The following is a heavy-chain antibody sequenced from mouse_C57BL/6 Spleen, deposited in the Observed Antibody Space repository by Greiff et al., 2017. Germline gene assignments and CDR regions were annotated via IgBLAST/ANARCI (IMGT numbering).Heavy chain of an antibody. CDR1: GYTFTSYW. J-gene: IGHJ2*01. CDR2: IDPSDSYT. CDR3: ARLVDY. Sequence: QVQLQQPGAELVMPGASVKLSCKASGYTFTSYWMHWVKQRPGQGLEWIGEIDPSDSYTNYNQKFKGKSTLTGDKSSSTAYMQLSSLTSEDSAVYSCARLVDYWGQGTILTVSS. V-gene: IGHV1-69*01.